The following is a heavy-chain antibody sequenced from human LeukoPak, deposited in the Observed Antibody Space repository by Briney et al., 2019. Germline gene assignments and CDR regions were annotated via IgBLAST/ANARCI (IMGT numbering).Heavy chain of an antibody. CDR1: GFTFSSYW. J-gene: IGHJ6*02. D-gene: IGHD4-17*01. CDR2: IKQDGSEK. CDR3: ARRLRRYYYGMDV. Sequence: QPGGSLRLSCAASGFTFSSYWMSWVRQAPGKGLEWVANIKQDGSEKYYVDSVKGRFTISRDNAKISLYLQMNSLRAEDTAVYYCARRLRRYYYGMDVWGQGTTVTVSS. V-gene: IGHV3-7*01.